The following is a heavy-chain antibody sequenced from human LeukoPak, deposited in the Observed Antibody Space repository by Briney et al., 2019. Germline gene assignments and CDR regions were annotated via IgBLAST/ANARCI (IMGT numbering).Heavy chain of an antibody. D-gene: IGHD6-13*01. CDR1: GGSISSYY. J-gene: IGHJ4*02. CDR3: ARDHDSWRSDY. Sequence: PSEILSLTCTVSGGSISSYYWSWIRQPAGKGLEWIGRIYTSGSTNYNPSLKSRVTMSVDTSKNQFSLRLSSVTAADTAVYYCARDHDSWRSDYWGQGTLVTVSS. CDR2: IYTSGST. V-gene: IGHV4-4*07.